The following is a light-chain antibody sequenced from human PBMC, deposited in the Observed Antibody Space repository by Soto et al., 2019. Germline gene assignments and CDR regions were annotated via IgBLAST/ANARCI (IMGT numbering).Light chain of an antibody. J-gene: IGKJ5*01. CDR1: QSVNSN. CDR3: QQHGQWPIT. CDR2: GIS. V-gene: IGKV3D-15*01. Sequence: EIVMTQSPATLSVSPGERATLSCRASQSVNSNYLAWYQQKPGQAPRLIIYGISKRATDIPDRFSGSGSGTECTLTISSLQPEDFATYYCQQHGQWPITFGQGTRLEIK.